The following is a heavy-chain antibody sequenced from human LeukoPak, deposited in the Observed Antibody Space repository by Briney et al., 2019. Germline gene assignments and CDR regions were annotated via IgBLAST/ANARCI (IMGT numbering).Heavy chain of an antibody. Sequence: PGGSLTLSCAASGFTFSSYAMSWVRQARGKGLEGVSAMSGSGGSTYYADSVNGRFTISRDNSKNTLYLQMNSLRAEDTAVYYCAKDRVAAAEGAFDIWGQGTMVTVSS. D-gene: IGHD6-13*01. J-gene: IGHJ3*02. CDR2: MSGSGGST. V-gene: IGHV3-23*01. CDR3: AKDRVAAAEGAFDI. CDR1: GFTFSSYA.